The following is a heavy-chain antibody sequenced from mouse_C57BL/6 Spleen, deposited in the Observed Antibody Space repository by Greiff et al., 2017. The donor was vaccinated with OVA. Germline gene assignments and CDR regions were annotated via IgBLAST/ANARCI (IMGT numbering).Heavy chain of an antibody. CDR1: GYTFTSYW. CDR2: ILPGSGST. D-gene: IGHD3-2*02. CDR3: AITAQATERAMDY. J-gene: IGHJ4*01. V-gene: IGHV1-9*01. Sequence: QVQLQQPGAELVKPGASVKLSCKASGYTFTSYWIEWVKQRPGHGLEWIGEILPGSGSTNYNEKFKGKATFTADTSSNTAYMQLSSLTTEDSAIYYCAITAQATERAMDYWGQGTSVTVSS.